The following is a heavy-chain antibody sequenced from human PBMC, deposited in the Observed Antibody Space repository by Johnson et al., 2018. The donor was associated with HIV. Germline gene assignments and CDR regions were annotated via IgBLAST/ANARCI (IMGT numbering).Heavy chain of an antibody. J-gene: IGHJ3*01. CDR2: ISSDGSNK. CDR3: ARDRDGGVAFDV. Sequence: VQLVESGGGVVQPGRSLRLSCAASGFRFSNYALDWVRQAPGKGLEWVAVISSDGSNKNYADSVKGRFTISRDNSKNTVYLQMDSLRGEDMAVYYWARDRDGGVAFDVWGQGTRVTVS. D-gene: IGHD3-10*01. V-gene: IGHV3-30*03. CDR1: GFRFSNYA.